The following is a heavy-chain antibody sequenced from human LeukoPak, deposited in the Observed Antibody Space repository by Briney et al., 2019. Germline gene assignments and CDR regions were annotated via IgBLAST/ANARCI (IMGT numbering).Heavy chain of an antibody. Sequence: GASVKVSCKASGYTFTSYGISWVRQAPGQGLEWMGWISAYNGNTNYAQKFQGRVTMTRDTSISTAYMELSRLRSDDTAVYYCATYSIAADPWGQGTLVTVSS. V-gene: IGHV1-18*01. CDR3: ATYSIAADP. J-gene: IGHJ5*02. CDR1: GYTFTSYG. CDR2: ISAYNGNT. D-gene: IGHD6-13*01.